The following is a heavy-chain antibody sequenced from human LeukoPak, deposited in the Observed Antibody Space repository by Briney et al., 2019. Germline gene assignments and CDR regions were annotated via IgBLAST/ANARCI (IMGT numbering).Heavy chain of an antibody. V-gene: IGHV3-13*01. D-gene: IGHD2-21*02. CDR2: IGTAGDT. Sequence: VRQTTGKGLEWVSGIGTAGDTYCPGSVKGRFTISRDDAKNLLYLDMNSLRAEDTAVYYCARNPYCGGDCSYYYYYMDVWGKGTTVTVSS. CDR3: ARNPYCGGDCSYYYYYMDV. J-gene: IGHJ6*03.